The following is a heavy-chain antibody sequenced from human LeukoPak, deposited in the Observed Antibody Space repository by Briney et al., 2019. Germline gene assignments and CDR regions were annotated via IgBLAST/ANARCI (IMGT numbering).Heavy chain of an antibody. CDR2: IWYDGSNK. CDR3: AKDDAVGGGYLDY. V-gene: IGHV3-33*06. J-gene: IGHJ4*02. Sequence: PGGSLRLSCAASGFTFSSYGMHWVRQAPGKGLEWVAVIWYDGSNKYYADSVKGRFTISRDNSKNTLYLQINSLTAEDTAIYYCAKDDAVGGGYLDYWGQGTLVTVSS. D-gene: IGHD2-2*01. CDR1: GFTFSSYG.